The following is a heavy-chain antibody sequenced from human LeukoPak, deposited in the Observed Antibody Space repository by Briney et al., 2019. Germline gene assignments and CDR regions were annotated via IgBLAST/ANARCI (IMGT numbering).Heavy chain of an antibody. CDR3: ATPFTVVTRNY. CDR1: GFTFSSYA. CDR2: ISYDGSNK. J-gene: IGHJ4*02. Sequence: PGGSLRLSCAASGFTFSSYAMHWVRQAPGKGLEWVAVISYDGSNKYYADSVKGRFTISRDNSKNTLYLQMNSLRAEDTAVYYCATPFTVVTRNYWGQGTLVTVSS. V-gene: IGHV3-30-3*01. D-gene: IGHD4-23*01.